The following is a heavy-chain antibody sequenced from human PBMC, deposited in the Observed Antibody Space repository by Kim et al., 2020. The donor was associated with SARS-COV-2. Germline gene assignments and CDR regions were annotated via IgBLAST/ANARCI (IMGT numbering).Heavy chain of an antibody. CDR2: INHSGST. V-gene: IGHV4-34*01. CDR1: GGSFSGYY. CDR3: ARGGRYGSVLSRFDP. J-gene: IGHJ5*02. D-gene: IGHD3-10*01. Sequence: SETLSLTCAVYGGSFSGYYWSWIRQPPGKGLERIGEINHSGSTNYNPSLKSRVTISVDTSKNQFSLKLNSVTAADTAVYYCARGGRYGSVLSRFDPWGQGTLVTVSS.